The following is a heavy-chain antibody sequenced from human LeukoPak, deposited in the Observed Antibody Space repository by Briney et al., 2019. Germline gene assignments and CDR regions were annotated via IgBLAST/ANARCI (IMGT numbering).Heavy chain of an antibody. CDR3: ARLAEMATINSNNRDWYFDL. Sequence: ASVKVSCKASGYTFTSYDINWVRQATGQGLEWMGWMNPNSGNTGYAQKFQGRVTMTRNTSISTAYMELSSLRSEDTAVYYCARLAEMATINSNNRDWYFDLWGRGTLVTVSS. V-gene: IGHV1-8*01. CDR2: MNPNSGNT. D-gene: IGHD5-24*01. CDR1: GYTFTSYD. J-gene: IGHJ2*01.